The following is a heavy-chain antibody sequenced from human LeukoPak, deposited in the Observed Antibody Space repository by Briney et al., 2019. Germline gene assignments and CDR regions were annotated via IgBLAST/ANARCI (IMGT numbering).Heavy chain of an antibody. D-gene: IGHD6-13*01. J-gene: IGHJ4*02. Sequence: SETLSLTCTVSGGSISSSSYYWGWIRQPPGKGLEWIGYIYYSGSTDYNPSLKSRVTISVDTSRNQFSLRLSSVTAADTAVYYCARVTGYMTEDFFDYWGQGTLVTVSS. CDR2: IYYSGST. V-gene: IGHV4-61*05. CDR1: GGSISSSSYY. CDR3: ARVTGYMTEDFFDY.